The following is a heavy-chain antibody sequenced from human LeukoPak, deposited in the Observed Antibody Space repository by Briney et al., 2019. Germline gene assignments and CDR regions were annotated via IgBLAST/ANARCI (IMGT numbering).Heavy chain of an antibody. J-gene: IGHJ4*02. D-gene: IGHD1-26*01. V-gene: IGHV4-59*08. CDR2: IYYSGST. CDR3: ARLRGSSLD. Sequence: SETLSLTCTVSGGSISSYYWSWIRQPPGKGLEWIGYIYYSGSTNYNPSLKSRVTISVDTSKNQFPLKLSSVTAADTAVYYCARLRGSSLDWGQGTLVTVSS. CDR1: GGSISSYY.